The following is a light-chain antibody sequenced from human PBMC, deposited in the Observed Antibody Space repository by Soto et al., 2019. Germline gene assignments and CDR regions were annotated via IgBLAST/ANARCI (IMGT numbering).Light chain of an antibody. J-gene: IGLJ3*02. CDR1: SGHSNYA. Sequence: QSVLTQPPSASASLGASVTLTCTLSSGHSNYAIAWHQQQPEKGPRYLMKVNSDGSHIKGDGIPDRFSGSSSGAERYLTISTLQSEDEADYHCQTWGTDRWVFGAGTKLTVL. V-gene: IGLV4-69*02. CDR3: QTWGTDRWV. CDR2: VNSDGSH.